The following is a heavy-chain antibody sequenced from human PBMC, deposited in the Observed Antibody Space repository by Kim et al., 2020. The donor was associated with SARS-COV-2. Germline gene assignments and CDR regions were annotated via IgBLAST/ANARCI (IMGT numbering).Heavy chain of an antibody. J-gene: IGHJ6*01. Sequence: SETLSLTCTVSGGPITTSSAYWGWIRQPPGKGLEWIGHIRDSGTTYYNPSLQSRVAISVVTSKKQVSLRLNSLIAADTAIYDGSRVFFYSYKLLDVWG. D-gene: IGHD3-16*01. CDR3: SRVFFYSYKLLDV. V-gene: IGHV4-39*01. CDR1: GGPITTSSAY. CDR2: IRDSGTT.